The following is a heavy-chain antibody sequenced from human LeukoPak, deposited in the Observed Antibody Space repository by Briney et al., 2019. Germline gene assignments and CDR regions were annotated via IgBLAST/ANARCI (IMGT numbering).Heavy chain of an antibody. V-gene: IGHV3-23*01. CDR1: GFTFSNYA. J-gene: IGHJ4*02. CDR2: ISGSGSGA. CDR3: AKFAGGSSWGRFDY. Sequence: GGSLRLSCAASGFTFSNYAMTWVRQAPGKGLEWVSAISGSGSGAYYADSVKGRFTISRDNSKNTLYLQMNSLTAEDTAVYYCAKFAGGSSWGRFDYWGQGTLVTVSS. D-gene: IGHD6-13*01.